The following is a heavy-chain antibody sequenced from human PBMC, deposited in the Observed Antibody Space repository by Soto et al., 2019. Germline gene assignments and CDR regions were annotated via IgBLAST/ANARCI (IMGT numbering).Heavy chain of an antibody. CDR2: IYTSGST. CDR3: ARDRGIYYYDSSGYYSFDY. V-gene: IGHV4-4*07. Sequence: NPSETLSLTCTVSGGSISSYYWSWIRQPAGKGLEWIGRIYTSGSTNYNPSLKSRVTMSVDTSKNQFSLKLSSVTAADTAVYYCARDRGIYYYDSSGYYSFDYWGQGTLVTVSS. CDR1: GGSISSYY. D-gene: IGHD3-22*01. J-gene: IGHJ4*02.